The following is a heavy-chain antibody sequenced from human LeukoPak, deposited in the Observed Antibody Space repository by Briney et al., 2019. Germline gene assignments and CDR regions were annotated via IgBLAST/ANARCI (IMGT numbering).Heavy chain of an antibody. D-gene: IGHD1-1*01. CDR2: INPNSGGT. Sequence: GASVKVSCKASGYCFTGYYLNWVRQAPGQGLEWMGWINPNSGGTNYAQKFQGRVTMTRDTSISTAYMELSGLRFDDTAVYYCARTPSTGSAVWGQGTLVTVSS. CDR3: ARTPSTGSAV. V-gene: IGHV1-2*02. CDR1: GYCFTGYY. J-gene: IGHJ4*02.